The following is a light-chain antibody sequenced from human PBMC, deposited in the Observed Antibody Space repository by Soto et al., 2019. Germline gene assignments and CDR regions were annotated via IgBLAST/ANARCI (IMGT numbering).Light chain of an antibody. CDR1: QSVRSNY. J-gene: IGKJ2*01. CDR2: GAS. CDR3: RQYGAPPYN. Sequence: EIVLTQSPGTLSLSPGERITLSCRASQSVRSNYIAWYQHQSGQAPRLLIHGASRRAIGIPDRFSGSGSGTDFTLTISRLEVEDFAVYYWRQYGAPPYNFGQGAKLQI. V-gene: IGKV3-20*01.